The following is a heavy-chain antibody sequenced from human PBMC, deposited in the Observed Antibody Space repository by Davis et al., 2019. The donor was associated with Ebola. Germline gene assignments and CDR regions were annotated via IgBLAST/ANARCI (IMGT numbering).Heavy chain of an antibody. CDR2: IGVNAAET. J-gene: IGHJ6*02. CDR3: GPTGRLTYGIDV. V-gene: IGHV3-23*01. D-gene: IGHD1-26*01. Sequence: PGGSLRLSCAASGFTFSDYPMTWIRQSSGKGLEWVSTIGVNAAETFYADSVKGRFTISRDNSKNTVYLQMNSLRDEDTAVYFCGPTGRLTYGIDVWGQGTTVTVSS. CDR1: GFTFSDYP.